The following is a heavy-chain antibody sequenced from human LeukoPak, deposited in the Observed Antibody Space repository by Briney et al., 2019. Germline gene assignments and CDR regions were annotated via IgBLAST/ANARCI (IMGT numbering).Heavy chain of an antibody. V-gene: IGHV3-21*01. J-gene: IGHJ4*02. Sequence: PGGSLRLSCAASGFTFSSYSMNWVRQAPGKGLEWVSSTSSSSSYIYYADSVKGRFTISRDNAKNSLYLQMNSLRAEDTAVYYCAKEAVTSYYFDYWGQGTLVTVSS. D-gene: IGHD4-11*01. CDR1: GFTFSSYS. CDR3: AKEAVTSYYFDY. CDR2: TSSSSSYI.